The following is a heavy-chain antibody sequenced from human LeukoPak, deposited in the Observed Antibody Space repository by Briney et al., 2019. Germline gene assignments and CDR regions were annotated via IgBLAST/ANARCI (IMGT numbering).Heavy chain of an antibody. CDR3: ARNSGLADC. D-gene: IGHD5-12*01. V-gene: IGHV1-46*01. J-gene: IGHJ4*02. Sequence: ASVKVSCKAAGYTLTSYYMHWVRQAPGQGLEWMGIINPSGGSRTYAQKFQGRVTMTRDTSISTAYMELSSLRSDDTAVYYCARNSGLADCWGQGTLVTVSS. CDR2: INPSGGSR. CDR1: GYTLTSYY.